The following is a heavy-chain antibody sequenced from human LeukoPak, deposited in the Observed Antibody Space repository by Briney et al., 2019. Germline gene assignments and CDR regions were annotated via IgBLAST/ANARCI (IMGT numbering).Heavy chain of an antibody. CDR3: ARDSNSGYDI. CDR1: GFSLSRNG. J-gene: IGHJ4*02. Sequence: SGGSLRLSCATSGFSLSRNGMHWVRQAPGQGLEWVSYISSSSSTIYYADSVKGRFTISRDNAKNSLYLQMNSLRAEDTAVYYCARDSNSGYDIWGQGTLVTVSS. D-gene: IGHD5-12*01. CDR2: ISSSSSTI. V-gene: IGHV3-48*04.